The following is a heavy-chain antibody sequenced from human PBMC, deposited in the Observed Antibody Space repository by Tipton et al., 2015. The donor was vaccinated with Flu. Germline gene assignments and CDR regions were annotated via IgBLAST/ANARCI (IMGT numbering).Heavy chain of an antibody. CDR1: GYTFTSYY. Sequence: QVQLVQSGAEVKKPGASVKVSCKASGYTFTSYYMHWVRQAPGQGLEWMGIINPSGGSTSYAQKFQGRVTMTRDTSTSTVYMELSSLRSEDTAVYYCARAGAEEDIVVVPAAYFDYWGQGTLVTVSS. CDR2: INPSGGST. D-gene: IGHD2-2*01. CDR3: ARAGAEEDIVVVPAAYFDY. J-gene: IGHJ4*02. V-gene: IGHV1-46*01.